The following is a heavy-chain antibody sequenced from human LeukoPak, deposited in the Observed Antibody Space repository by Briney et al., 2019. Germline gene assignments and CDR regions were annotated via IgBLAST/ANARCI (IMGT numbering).Heavy chain of an antibody. Sequence: ASVKVSCKVSGYTLTEFSIHWVRQAPGKGLEWKGGFDPEDGETIYAQKFQDRFTMTADTSTDTAYMKLSSLGSDDTAVYYCATDLKRGAIARFFDNWGQGTLVTVSS. CDR2: FDPEDGET. CDR3: ATDLKRGAIARFFDN. V-gene: IGHV1-24*01. D-gene: IGHD3-10*01. J-gene: IGHJ4*02. CDR1: GYTLTEFS.